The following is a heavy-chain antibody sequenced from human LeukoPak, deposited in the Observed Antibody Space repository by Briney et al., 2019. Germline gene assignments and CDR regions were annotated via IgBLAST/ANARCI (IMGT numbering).Heavy chain of an antibody. D-gene: IGHD3-10*01. Sequence: GASVKVSCKASGYTFTSYGISWVRQAPGQGLEWMGWISAYNGNTNYAQKLQGRVTMTTDTSTSTVYMELSSLRSEDTAVYYCARDKRKLLWFGELLSQEDYYYGMDVWGQGTTVTVSS. CDR2: ISAYNGNT. V-gene: IGHV1-18*04. J-gene: IGHJ6*02. CDR3: ARDKRKLLWFGELLSQEDYYYGMDV. CDR1: GYTFTSYG.